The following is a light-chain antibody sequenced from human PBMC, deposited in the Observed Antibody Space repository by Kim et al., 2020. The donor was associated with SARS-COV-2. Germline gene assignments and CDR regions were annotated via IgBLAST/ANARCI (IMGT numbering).Light chain of an antibody. CDR1: QGISNY. Sequence: AAVGDRVTITCRASQGISNYLAWYQQKPGKVPKLLIYAAATLQSGVPSRFSGSGSGTDFTLTISSLQPEDVATYYCQKYNSAPRTFGQGTKVDIK. V-gene: IGKV1-27*01. CDR3: QKYNSAPRT. CDR2: AAA. J-gene: IGKJ1*01.